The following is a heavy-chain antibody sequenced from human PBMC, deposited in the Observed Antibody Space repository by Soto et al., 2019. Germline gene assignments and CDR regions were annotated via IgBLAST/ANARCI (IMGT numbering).Heavy chain of an antibody. D-gene: IGHD3-22*01. CDR2: ISAYNGNT. CDR1: GGTFSSYA. V-gene: IGHV1-18*01. J-gene: IGHJ1*01. CDR3: ARDAPSPISYYDSSGYYSRPPSIQH. Sequence: GASVKVSCKASGGTFSSYAISWVRQAPGQGLEWMGWISAYNGNTNYAQKLQGRVTMTTDTSTSTAYMELRSLRSDDTAVYYCARDAPSPISYYDSSGYYSRPPSIQHWGQGTLVTVSS.